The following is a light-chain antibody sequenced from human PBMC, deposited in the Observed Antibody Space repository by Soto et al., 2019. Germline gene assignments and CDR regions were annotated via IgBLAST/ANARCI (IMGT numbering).Light chain of an antibody. CDR1: QSVGSD. CDR2: AAS. V-gene: IGKV3-15*01. Sequence: EIVMTQSPATLSVSPGERATLSCRASQSVGSDLAWYQHKTGQAPRLLIYAASTRATGVPGRFSGSGSGTDFTPTISSRQSEDFAVYYCQQYNNWPRTFGGGTQVEIK. J-gene: IGKJ4*01. CDR3: QQYNNWPRT.